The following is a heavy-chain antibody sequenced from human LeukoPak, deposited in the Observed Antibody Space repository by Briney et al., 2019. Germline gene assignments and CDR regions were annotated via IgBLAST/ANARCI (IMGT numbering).Heavy chain of an antibody. J-gene: IGHJ6*03. Sequence: GGSLRLSCAASGFTFSSAWMSWVRQAPGKGLEWVANIKRDGGGKYSEDAVKGRVTISRDNAKNSLYLQMTSLRAEDTAVYYCARDLASYGYYYYYFDVWGKGTTVTVSS. D-gene: IGHD5-18*01. CDR3: ARDLASYGYYYYYFDV. V-gene: IGHV3-7*01. CDR2: IKRDGGGK. CDR1: GFTFSSAW.